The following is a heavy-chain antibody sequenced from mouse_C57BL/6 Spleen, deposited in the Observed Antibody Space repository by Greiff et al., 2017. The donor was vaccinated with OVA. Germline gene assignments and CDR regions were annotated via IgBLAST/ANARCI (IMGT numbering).Heavy chain of an antibody. CDR2: INPNNGGT. Sequence: VQLQQSGPELVKPGASVKISCKASGYTFTDYYMNWVKQSHGKSLEWIGDINPNNGGTSYNQKFKGKATLTVDKSSSTAYMELRSLTSEDSAVYYCARFRFPDLGDPYYYAMDYWGQGTSVTVSS. CDR3: ARFRFPDLGDPYYYAMDY. J-gene: IGHJ4*01. CDR1: GYTFTDYY. D-gene: IGHD2-4*01. V-gene: IGHV1-26*01.